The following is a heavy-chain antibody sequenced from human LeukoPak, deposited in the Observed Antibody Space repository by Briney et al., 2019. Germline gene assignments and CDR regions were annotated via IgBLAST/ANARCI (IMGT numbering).Heavy chain of an antibody. CDR1: GFTFSTYA. Sequence: GGSLRLSCAASGFTFSTYAMSWVRQAPGKGLEWVSAISHSGGSTYYADSVKGRFTISRDNSKNTLYLQMNSLRAEDTAVYYCAKVGIVVVPAASYYFDYWGQGTLVTVSS. V-gene: IGHV3-23*01. CDR2: ISHSGGST. CDR3: AKVGIVVVPAASYYFDY. J-gene: IGHJ4*02. D-gene: IGHD2-2*01.